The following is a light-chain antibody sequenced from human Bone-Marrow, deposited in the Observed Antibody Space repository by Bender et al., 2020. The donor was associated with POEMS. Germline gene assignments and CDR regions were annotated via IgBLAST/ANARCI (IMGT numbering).Light chain of an antibody. CDR2: EDR. CDR1: TLSKQS. J-gene: IGLJ3*02. V-gene: IGLV3-25*03. Sequence: SDELTPPPSVSVSPGQTANITCSGDTLSKQSAYWYRQKPGQAPVLLMYEDRERPSGIPERFSGSASGTRVTLTISGVQPEDEGDYYCQSADSSGTYWVFGGGTKLTVL. CDR3: QSADSSGTYWV.